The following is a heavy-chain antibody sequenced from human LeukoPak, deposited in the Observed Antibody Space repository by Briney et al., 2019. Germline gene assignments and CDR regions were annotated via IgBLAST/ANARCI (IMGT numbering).Heavy chain of an antibody. Sequence: SETLSLTCTVSGGSISSSNYYWGWIRQPPGKGLEWIASIHYSETTYYNPSLKSRVTISVDTSKNHFSLKLSSVTAADTAVYYCATRGLHTNLTYWGQGTLVTVPS. CDR1: GGSISSSNYY. CDR3: ATRGLHTNLTY. J-gene: IGHJ4*02. D-gene: IGHD3-9*01. V-gene: IGHV4-39*02. CDR2: IHYSETT.